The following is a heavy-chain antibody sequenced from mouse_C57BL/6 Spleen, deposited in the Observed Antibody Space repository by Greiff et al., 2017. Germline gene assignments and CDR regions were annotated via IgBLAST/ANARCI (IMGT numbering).Heavy chain of an antibody. CDR2: ISDGGSYT. V-gene: IGHV5-4*01. Sequence: EADGITFSSYAMSWVRQTPEKRLEWVATISDGGSYTYYPDNVKGRFTISRDNAKNNLYLQMSHLKSEDTAMYYCARGDYGSSYWYFDVWGTGTTVTVSS. J-gene: IGHJ1*03. D-gene: IGHD1-1*01. CDR3: ARGDYGSSYWYFDV. CDR1: GITFSSYA.